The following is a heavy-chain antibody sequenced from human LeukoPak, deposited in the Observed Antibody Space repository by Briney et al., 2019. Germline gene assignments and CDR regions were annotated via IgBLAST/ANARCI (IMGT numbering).Heavy chain of an antibody. CDR1: GFTFDDYA. J-gene: IGHJ4*02. CDR2: ISSSSSTI. V-gene: IGHV3-48*01. Sequence: GRSLRLSCAASGFTFDDYAMHWVRQAPGKGLEWVSYISSSSSTIYYADSVKGRFTISRDNAKNSLYLQMNSLRAEDTAVYYCARTHYFDYWGQGTLVTVSS. CDR3: ARTHYFDY.